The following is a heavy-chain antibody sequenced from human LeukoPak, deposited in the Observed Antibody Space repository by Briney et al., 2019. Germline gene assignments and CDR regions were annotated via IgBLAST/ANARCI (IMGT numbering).Heavy chain of an antibody. J-gene: IGHJ3*02. CDR3: AKDREQGPPGPVDAFDI. CDR1: GFTFSSYA. Sequence: PGRSLRLSYAASGFTFSSYAMSWVRQAPGKGLEWVSAISGSGGSTYYADSVKGRFTISRDNSKNTLYLQMNSLRAEDTAVYYCAKDREQGPPGPVDAFDIWGQGTMVTVSS. CDR2: ISGSGGST. D-gene: IGHD3-10*01. V-gene: IGHV3-23*01.